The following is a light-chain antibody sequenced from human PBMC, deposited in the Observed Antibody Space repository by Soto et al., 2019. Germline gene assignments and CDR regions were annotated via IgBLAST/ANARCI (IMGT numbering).Light chain of an antibody. CDR1: QSVRSS. J-gene: IGKJ1*01. V-gene: IGKV3-11*01. CDR3: QRRSNWPGT. CDR2: DAS. Sequence: EIVLTQSPAPLSLSPGERATLSCQASQSVRSSLAWYQQQPGQAPRLLIFDASNRATGIPPRFSGSGSGTDFTLTISSLEPEDFVVYYCQRRSNWPGTFGQGTKVDIK.